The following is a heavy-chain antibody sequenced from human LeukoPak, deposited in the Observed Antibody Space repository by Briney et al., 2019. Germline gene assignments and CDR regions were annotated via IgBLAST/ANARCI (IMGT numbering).Heavy chain of an antibody. CDR1: GGSFSGYY. D-gene: IGHD6-6*01. CDR3: AATRSRVSRIAARNAPFDY. Sequence: SETLSLTCADYGGSFSGYYWSWIRQPPGKGLEWIGEINHSGSTNYNPSLKSRVTISVDTSKNQFSLKLSSVTAADTAVYYCAATRSRVSRIAARNAPFDYWGQGTLVTVSS. V-gene: IGHV4-34*01. J-gene: IGHJ4*02. CDR2: INHSGST.